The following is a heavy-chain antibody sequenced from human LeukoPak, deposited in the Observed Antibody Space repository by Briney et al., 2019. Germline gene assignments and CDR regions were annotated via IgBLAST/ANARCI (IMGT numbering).Heavy chain of an antibody. CDR3: ARVYKVGANAFDL. Sequence: ASVKVSCKASGGTFSRYAINWVRQAPGQGLEWMGGISPMFETAIYAQRFKGRGTITADEATSTVFLEVRSVRSEDTAIYYCARVYKVGANAFDLWGPGTMVTVSS. J-gene: IGHJ3*01. V-gene: IGHV1-69*13. CDR1: GGTFSRYA. D-gene: IGHD1-26*01. CDR2: ISPMFETA.